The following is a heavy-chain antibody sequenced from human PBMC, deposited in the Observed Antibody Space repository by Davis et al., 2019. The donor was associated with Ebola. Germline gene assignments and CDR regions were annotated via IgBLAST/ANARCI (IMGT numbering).Heavy chain of an antibody. CDR2: IIPILGIA. CDR3: ATYGGQYYFDY. D-gene: IGHD4-23*01. V-gene: IGHV1-69*04. Sequence: SVKVSCKASGYTFTSYGISWVRQAPGQGLEWMGRIIPILGIANYAQKFQGRVTITADKSTSTAYMELSSLRSEDTAVYYCATYGGQYYFDYWGQGTLVTVSS. J-gene: IGHJ4*02. CDR1: GYTFTSYG.